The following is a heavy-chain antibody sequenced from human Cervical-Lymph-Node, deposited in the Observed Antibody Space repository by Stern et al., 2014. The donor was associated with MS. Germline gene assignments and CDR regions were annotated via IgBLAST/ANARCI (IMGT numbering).Heavy chain of an antibody. CDR3: AREEDGDNWYFQH. D-gene: IGHD4-17*01. CDR2: ISAYNGNT. J-gene: IGHJ1*01. Sequence: QVQLVESGAEVKKPGASVKVSCKASGYTFTNYGITLVRQAPGQGLEWMGWISAYNGNTNYAQKLQGRVTMTTDTSTSTAYMELRTLRSDDTAVYYCAREEDGDNWYFQHWGQGTLVTVSS. V-gene: IGHV1-18*01. CDR1: GYTFTNYG.